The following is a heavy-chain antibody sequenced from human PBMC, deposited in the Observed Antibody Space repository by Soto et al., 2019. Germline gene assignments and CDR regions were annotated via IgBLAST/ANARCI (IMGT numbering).Heavy chain of an antibody. V-gene: IGHV1-18*01. Sequence: QVQLVQSGAEVKKPGSSVKVSCKASGYTFTRSGISWVRQAPGQGLEWMGWINGYNGNTNYTQKFQGRFTMTTDTPARTAYLVRRSLRSEDRAVFSCARVGDFPYYYYGMAVWGQGTTVIVSS. J-gene: IGHJ6*02. D-gene: IGHD3-16*01. CDR2: INGYNGNT. CDR3: ARVGDFPYYYYGMAV. CDR1: GYTFTRSG.